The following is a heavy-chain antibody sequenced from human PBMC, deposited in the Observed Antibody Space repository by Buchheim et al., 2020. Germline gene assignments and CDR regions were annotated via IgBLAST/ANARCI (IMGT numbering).Heavy chain of an antibody. CDR1: GFTFSSYS. CDR2: ISSSSSTI. CDR3: ARRDVRSYYYYGMDL. V-gene: IGHV3-48*04. J-gene: IGHJ6*02. D-gene: IGHD4-17*01. Sequence: EVQLVESGGGLVQPGGSLRLSCAASGFTFSSYSMNWVRQAPGKGLEWVSYISSSSSTIYYADSVKGRFTISRVNAKNSLYLQMNSLRAEDTAVYYCARRDVRSYYYYGMDLWGQGTT.